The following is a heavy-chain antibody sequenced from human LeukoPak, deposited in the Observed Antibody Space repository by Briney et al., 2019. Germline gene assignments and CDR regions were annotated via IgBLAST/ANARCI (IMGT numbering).Heavy chain of an antibody. CDR1: GFTFGDYA. CDR2: IRSKAYGGTT. D-gene: IGHD3-10*02. J-gene: IGHJ4*02. Sequence: GGSLRLSCTASGFTFGDYAMSWVRQAPGKGLEWVGFIRSKAYGGTTEYAASVKGRFTISRDDSKSIAYLQMNSLKTEDTAVYYCTRDSDRLFGELFHFDYWGQGTLVTVSS. CDR3: TRDSDRLFGELFHFDY. V-gene: IGHV3-49*04.